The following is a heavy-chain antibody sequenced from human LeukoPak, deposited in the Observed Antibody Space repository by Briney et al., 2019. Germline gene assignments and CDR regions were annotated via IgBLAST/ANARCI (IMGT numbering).Heavy chain of an antibody. CDR2: ISAYNGNT. V-gene: IGHV1-18*01. CDR1: GYTFTSYG. J-gene: IGHJ5*02. Sequence: ASVKVSCKASGYTFTSYGISWVRPAPGQGLEWMGWISAYNGNTNYEQKLQGRVTMTTDTSTSTAYTELRSLRSDDTAVYYCARDSIVLMVYAMPNWFDPWGQGTLVTVSS. D-gene: IGHD2-8*01. CDR3: ARDSIVLMVYAMPNWFDP.